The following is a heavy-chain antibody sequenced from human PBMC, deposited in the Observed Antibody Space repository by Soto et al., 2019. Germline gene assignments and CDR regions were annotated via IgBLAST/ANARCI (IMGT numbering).Heavy chain of an antibody. D-gene: IGHD6-13*01. CDR3: ARGGRAGPGTYFDY. Sequence: GSLRLSCAASGFTFSYAMHWVRQAPGKGLEWVAVISYDGSNKYYADSVKGRFTISRDNSKNTLYLQMNSLRAEDTAVYYCARGGRAGPGTYFDYWGQGTLVTVSS. CDR1: GFTFSYA. V-gene: IGHV3-30-3*01. J-gene: IGHJ4*02. CDR2: ISYDGSNK.